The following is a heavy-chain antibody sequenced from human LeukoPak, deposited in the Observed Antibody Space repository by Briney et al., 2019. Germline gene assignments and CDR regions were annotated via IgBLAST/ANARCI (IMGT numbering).Heavy chain of an antibody. CDR2: ISGSGGST. V-gene: IGHV3-23*01. J-gene: IGHJ3*02. CDR3: AKDYPTGYTMVRELDAFDI. Sequence: GGSLRLSCAASAFTFSSYAMNWVRQAPGKGLEWVSAISGSGGSTYYADSVKGRFTISRDNSKNTLYLQMNSLRAEDTAVYYCAKDYPTGYTMVRELDAFDIWGQGTMVTVSS. D-gene: IGHD3-10*01. CDR1: AFTFSSYA.